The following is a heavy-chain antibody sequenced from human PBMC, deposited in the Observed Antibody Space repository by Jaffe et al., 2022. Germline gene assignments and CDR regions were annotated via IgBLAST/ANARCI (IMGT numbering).Heavy chain of an antibody. V-gene: IGHV1-3*01. CDR2: INAGNGNT. J-gene: IGHJ4*02. D-gene: IGHD4-17*01. CDR1: GYTFTSYA. Sequence: QVQLVQSGAEVKKPGASVKVSCKASGYTFTSYAMHWVRQAPGQRLEWMGWINAGNGNTKYSQKFQGRVTITRDTSASTAYMELSSLRSEDTAVYYCARGVTVTTFFNWDYWGQGTLVTVSS. CDR3: ARGVTVTTFFNWDY.